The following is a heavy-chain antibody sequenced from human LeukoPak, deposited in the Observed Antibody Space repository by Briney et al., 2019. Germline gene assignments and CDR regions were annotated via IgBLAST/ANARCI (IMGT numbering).Heavy chain of an antibody. CDR1: GFTVSSNY. CDR3: ARLWFGEDDAFDT. J-gene: IGHJ3*02. V-gene: IGHV3-66*01. Sequence: GGSLRLSCAASGFTVSSNYMSWVRQAPGKGLEWVSVIYSGGSTYYADSVKGRFTISRDNSKNTLYLQMNSLRAEDTAVYYCARLWFGEDDAFDTWGQGTMVTVSS. CDR2: IYSGGST. D-gene: IGHD3-10*01.